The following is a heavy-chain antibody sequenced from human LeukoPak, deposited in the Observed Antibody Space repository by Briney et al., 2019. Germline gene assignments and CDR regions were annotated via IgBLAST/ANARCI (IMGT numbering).Heavy chain of an antibody. Sequence: SETLCLTCAVSGGSFSGYYWSWVRQAPGKGLEWSGEINNSGSTNYNPSLTSRVTISLATSKTQFSLKLSPVTAADTAVYYCARGPGGSYLRRYMDVWGKGTTVTVSS. D-gene: IGHD1-26*01. CDR1: GGSFSGYY. V-gene: IGHV4-34*01. J-gene: IGHJ6*03. CDR2: INNSGST. CDR3: ARGPGGSYLRRYMDV.